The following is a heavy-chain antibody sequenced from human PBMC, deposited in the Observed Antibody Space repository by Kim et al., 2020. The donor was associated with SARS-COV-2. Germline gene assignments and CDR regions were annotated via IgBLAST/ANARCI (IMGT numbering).Heavy chain of an antibody. D-gene: IGHD5-12*01. Sequence: GGSLRLSCAVSGFTFSGYAMSWVRQAPGKGLEWVSSITASGDSTTYTDSVKGRFAISRDNSKNTLYLQVSGLRAEDTAVYYCAKEVATRYYYYMDVWGNGTTVTVSS. J-gene: IGHJ6*03. CDR1: GFTFSGYA. V-gene: IGHV3-23*01. CDR2: ITASGDST. CDR3: AKEVATRYYYYMDV.